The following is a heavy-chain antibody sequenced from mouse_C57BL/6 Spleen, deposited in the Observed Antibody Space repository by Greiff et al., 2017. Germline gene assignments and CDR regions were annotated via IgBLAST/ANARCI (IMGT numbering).Heavy chain of an antibody. Sequence: QVQLQQSGPELVKPGASVKISCKASGYAFSSSWMTWVKQRPGKGLEWIGRIYPGDGDTNYTGKFKGKATLTAEKSSSTAYMQRSSLASEDSTVYFCARRSHYAMDYWGQGTSVTVSS. V-gene: IGHV1-82*01. J-gene: IGHJ4*01. CDR3: ARRSHYAMDY. CDR1: GYAFSSSW. CDR2: IYPGDGDT.